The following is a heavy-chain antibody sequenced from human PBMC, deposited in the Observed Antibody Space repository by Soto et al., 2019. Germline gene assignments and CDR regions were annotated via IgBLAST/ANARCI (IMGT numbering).Heavy chain of an antibody. CDR3: ARDPPTYGDYVSYYAFDI. V-gene: IGHV1-2*02. J-gene: IGHJ3*02. Sequence: GPSVKVSCKASGYTFSDYYMHWVRQAPGQGLEWMGWINPNSGGTNYAQKFQGRVTMTRDTSISTAYMDLSRLRSDDTAVYYCARDPPTYGDYVSYYAFDIWGQGTMVTVSS. CDR2: INPNSGGT. CDR1: GYTFSDYY. D-gene: IGHD4-17*01.